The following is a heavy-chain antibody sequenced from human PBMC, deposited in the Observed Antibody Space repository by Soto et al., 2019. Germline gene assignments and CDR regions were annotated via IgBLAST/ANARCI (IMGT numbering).Heavy chain of an antibody. CDR3: AKDPTHYDILTAYYMRPYYFDY. CDR2: ISGSGDTT. Sequence: VGSLRLSCAASGFTFSSYAMSWVRQAPGKGLEWVSAISGSGDTTYYADSVKGRFTISRDYSKNTLYLQLSSLTAEDSAVYYCAKDPTHYDILTAYYMRPYYFDYWGQGTLVTVSS. D-gene: IGHD3-9*01. J-gene: IGHJ4*02. CDR1: GFTFSSYA. V-gene: IGHV3-23*01.